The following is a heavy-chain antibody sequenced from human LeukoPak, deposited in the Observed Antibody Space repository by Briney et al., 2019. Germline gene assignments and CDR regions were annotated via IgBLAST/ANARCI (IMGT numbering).Heavy chain of an antibody. Sequence: PGGSLLLSCAASGFTFSSYAMSWVRRAPGKGLEWFSAVSGSGGSTYYADSVKGRFTISRDNSKNTLYLQMNSLRAEDTAVYYCAKPPLGGSYHPFDYWGQGTLVTVSS. D-gene: IGHD1-26*01. CDR3: AKPPLGGSYHPFDY. J-gene: IGHJ4*02. CDR1: GFTFSSYA. V-gene: IGHV3-23*01. CDR2: VSGSGGST.